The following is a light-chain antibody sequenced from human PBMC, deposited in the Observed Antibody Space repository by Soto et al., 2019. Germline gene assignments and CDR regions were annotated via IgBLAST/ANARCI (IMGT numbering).Light chain of an antibody. CDR3: AAWDDDLNGLV. Sequence: QFVLTQPPSASGTPGQRITISCSGRTSNIGSNIVSWYHHLPGAAPKLLIYNNNQRPSGVPDRFFASKSGTSASLAISGLQPEDESHYYCAAWDDDLNGLVFGGGTKVTV. J-gene: IGLJ3*02. CDR1: TSNIGSNI. V-gene: IGLV1-44*01. CDR2: NNN.